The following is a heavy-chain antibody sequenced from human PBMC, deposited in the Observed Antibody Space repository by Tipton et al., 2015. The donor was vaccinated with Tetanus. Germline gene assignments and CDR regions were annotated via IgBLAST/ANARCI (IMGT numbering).Heavy chain of an antibody. CDR3: ARWTASGKGAFDI. CDR1: GGTFSGYY. V-gene: IGHV4-34*01. Sequence: GLVKPSETLSLTCTIYGGTFSGYYCSWIRQPPGRGLEWIGEIHPSGSTNYNPSLKSRVTISEDTSKNQFSLKLSSVIAADTAMYYCARWTASGKGAFDIWGQGTMVTVSS. D-gene: IGHD3/OR15-3a*01. CDR2: IHPSGST. J-gene: IGHJ3*02.